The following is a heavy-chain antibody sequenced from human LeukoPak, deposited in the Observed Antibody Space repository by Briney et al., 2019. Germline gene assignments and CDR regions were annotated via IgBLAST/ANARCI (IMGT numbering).Heavy chain of an antibody. CDR1: GFTFSSYA. CDR3: ARDLQTIVATIPGY. J-gene: IGHJ4*02. CDR2: ISYDGSNK. D-gene: IGHD5-12*01. Sequence: PGGSLRLSCAASGFTFSSYAMHWVRQAPGKGLEWVAVISYDGSNKYYADSVKGRFTISRDNSKNTLYLQMNSLRAEDTAVYYCARDLQTIVATIPGYWGQGTLVTVSS. V-gene: IGHV3-30-3*01.